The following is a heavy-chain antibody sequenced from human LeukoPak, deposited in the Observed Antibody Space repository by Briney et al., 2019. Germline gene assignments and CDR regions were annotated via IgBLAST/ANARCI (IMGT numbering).Heavy chain of an antibody. CDR2: IIPIFGTA. J-gene: IGHJ4*02. D-gene: IGHD6-19*01. CDR1: GYTFTSYG. Sequence: SVTVSCTASGYTFTSYGISWVRQAPGQGLEWMGGIIPIFGTANYAQKFQGRVTITADESTSTAYMELSSLRSEDTAVYYCRGAVAGTALDYWGQGTLVTVSS. V-gene: IGHV1-69*13. CDR3: RGAVAGTALDY.